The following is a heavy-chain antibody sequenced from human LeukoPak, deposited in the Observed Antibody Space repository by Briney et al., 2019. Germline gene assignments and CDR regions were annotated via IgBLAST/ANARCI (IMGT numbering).Heavy chain of an antibody. Sequence: PSETLSLTCTVSGGSVSSGSYYWSWIRQPPGKGLEWIGYIYYSGSTNYNPSLKSLVTISVDTSKNQFSLKLSSVTAADTAVYYCARDLNWNAGQFDPWGQGTLVTVSS. CDR3: ARDLNWNAGQFDP. D-gene: IGHD1-1*01. J-gene: IGHJ5*02. CDR1: GGSVSSGSYY. CDR2: IYYSGST. V-gene: IGHV4-61*01.